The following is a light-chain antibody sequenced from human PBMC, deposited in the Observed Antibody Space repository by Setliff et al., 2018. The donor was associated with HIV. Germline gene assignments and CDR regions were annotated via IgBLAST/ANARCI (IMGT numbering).Light chain of an antibody. V-gene: IGLV2-14*01. Sequence: QSALTQPASVSGSPGQSITISCTGTSSDVGGYNYVSWYQQHPGNAPKLMIFEVSNRPSGVSNRFPGSKSGNTASLTISGLQAEDEADYYCSSYTSSSLYVFGTGTKSPS. CDR1: SSDVGGYNY. J-gene: IGLJ1*01. CDR2: EVS. CDR3: SSYTSSSLYV.